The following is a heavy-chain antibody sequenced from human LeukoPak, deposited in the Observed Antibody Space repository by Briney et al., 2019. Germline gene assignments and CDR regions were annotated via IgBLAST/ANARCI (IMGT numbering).Heavy chain of an antibody. V-gene: IGHV4-39*01. D-gene: IGHD1-26*01. CDR1: GGSISSSSYY. CDR3: AGQYSGSYQPNDY. CDR2: IYYSGST. Sequence: PSETLSLTCTVSGGSISSSSYYWGWIRQPPGKGLEWIGSIYYSGSTYYNPSLKSRVTISVDTSKNQFSLKLSSVTAADTAVYYCAGQYSGSYQPNDYWGQGTLVTVSS. J-gene: IGHJ4*02.